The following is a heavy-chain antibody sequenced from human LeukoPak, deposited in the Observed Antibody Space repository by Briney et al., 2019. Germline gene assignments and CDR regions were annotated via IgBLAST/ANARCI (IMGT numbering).Heavy chain of an antibody. V-gene: IGHV4-34*01. D-gene: IGHD6-13*01. Sequence: SETLSLTCAVYGGSFSGYYWSWIRQPPGKGLEWIGEINHSGSTNYNPSLKSRVTISVDTSKNQFSLKLSSVTAADTAVYYCARETSIAAAGSSDYYYYMDVWGKGTTVTVSS. CDR2: INHSGST. J-gene: IGHJ6*03. CDR3: ARETSIAAAGSSDYYYYMDV. CDR1: GGSFSGYY.